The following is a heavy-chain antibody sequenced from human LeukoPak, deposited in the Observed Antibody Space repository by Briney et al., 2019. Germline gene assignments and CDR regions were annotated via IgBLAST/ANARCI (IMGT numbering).Heavy chain of an antibody. Sequence: SETLSFTCTVSGGSISSYYWSWIRQPAGKGLEWIGRIYTSGSTRYNPSLKSRITISLDTSTNQFSLTLGSVTAADTAVYYCAREAECSGGSCYSYGWFDPWGQGTQVIVSS. CDR3: AREAECSGGSCYSYGWFDP. J-gene: IGHJ5*02. CDR1: GGSISSYY. D-gene: IGHD2-15*01. CDR2: IYTSGST. V-gene: IGHV4-4*07.